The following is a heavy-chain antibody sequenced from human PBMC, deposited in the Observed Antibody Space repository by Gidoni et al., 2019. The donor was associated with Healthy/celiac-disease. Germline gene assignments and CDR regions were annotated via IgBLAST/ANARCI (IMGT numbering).Heavy chain of an antibody. CDR2: IYFSGST. CDR1: GGSLSSSSYY. CDR3: ARRDYRGYYFDY. J-gene: IGHJ4*02. D-gene: IGHD4-17*01. Sequence: QLQLQESGPGLVKPSETLSLTCTVSGGSLSSSSYYWGWSRQPPGKGLEWIGSIYFSGSTYYNPSLKSRVTISVDTSKNQFSLKLSSVTAADTAVYYCARRDYRGYYFDYWGQGTLVTVSS. V-gene: IGHV4-39*01.